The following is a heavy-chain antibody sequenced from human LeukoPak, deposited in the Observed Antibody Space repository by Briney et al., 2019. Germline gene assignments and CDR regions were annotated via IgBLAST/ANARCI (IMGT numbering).Heavy chain of an antibody. J-gene: IGHJ5*02. CDR2: ISSSSSYI. D-gene: IGHD2-2*01. V-gene: IGHV3-21*01. Sequence: GGSLRLSCAASGFTFSSYSMNWVRQAPGKGLEWVSSISSSSSYIYYADSVKGRFTISRDNAKNSLYLQINSLRAEDTAVYYCARDDPPIQNWLPAAPRWFDPWGQGTLVTVSS. CDR3: ARDDPPIQNWLPAAPRWFDP. CDR1: GFTFSSYS.